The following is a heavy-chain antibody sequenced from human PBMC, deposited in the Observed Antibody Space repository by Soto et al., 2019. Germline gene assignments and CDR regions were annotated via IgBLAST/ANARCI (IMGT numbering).Heavy chain of an antibody. CDR3: ARGRSNVVGPAAFDP. CDR1: GGSFSGYY. V-gene: IGHV4-34*01. J-gene: IGHJ5*02. D-gene: IGHD2-2*01. CDR2: INHSGST. Sequence: QVQLQQWGAGLLKPSETLSLTCAVYGGSFSGYYWSWIRQPPGKGLEWIGEINHSGSTNYNPSLKSRVTISVDTSKNQFSLKLSSVTAADTAVYYCARGRSNVVGPAAFDPWGQGTLVTVSS.